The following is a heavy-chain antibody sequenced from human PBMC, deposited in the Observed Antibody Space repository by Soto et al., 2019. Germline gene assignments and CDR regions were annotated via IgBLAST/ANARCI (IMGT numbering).Heavy chain of an antibody. CDR3: ARDYYGSGSHYYFDY. V-gene: IGHV4-34*01. Sequence: SETLSLTCAVYGGSISGYYWSWIRQPPGKGLEWIGEINHSGSTNYNPSLKSRVTISVDTSKNQFSLKLSSVTAADTAVYYCARDYYGSGSHYYFDYWGQGTLVTVSS. J-gene: IGHJ4*02. CDR2: INHSGST. CDR1: GGSISGYY. D-gene: IGHD3-10*01.